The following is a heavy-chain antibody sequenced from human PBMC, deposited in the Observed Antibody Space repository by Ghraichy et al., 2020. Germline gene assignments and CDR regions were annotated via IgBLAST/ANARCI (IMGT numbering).Heavy chain of an antibody. J-gene: IGHJ4*02. Sequence: ASVKVSCKASGYTFTSYAMHWVRQAPGQRLEWMGWINAGNGNTKYSQKFQGRVTITRDTSASTAYMELSSLRSEDTAVYYCARGSVDSSGYHLYYFDYWGQGTLVTVSS. D-gene: IGHD3-22*01. CDR2: INAGNGNT. CDR1: GYTFTSYA. V-gene: IGHV1-3*01. CDR3: ARGSVDSSGYHLYYFDY.